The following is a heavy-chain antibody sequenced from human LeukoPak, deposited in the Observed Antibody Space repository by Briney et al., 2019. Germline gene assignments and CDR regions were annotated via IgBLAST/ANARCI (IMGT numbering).Heavy chain of an antibody. CDR3: ARVHLSSYNPLRFDY. CDR1: GYTFTGYY. D-gene: IGHD1-1*01. CDR2: INPNSGGT. Sequence: GASLKSSCNASGYTFTGYYIHWARQDPGQRLELMGRINPNSGGTNYAQKFQGRVTMTRETSISTAYMELSRLRSDDTAVYYCARVHLSSYNPLRFDYWGQGTLVTVSS. J-gene: IGHJ4*02. V-gene: IGHV1-2*06.